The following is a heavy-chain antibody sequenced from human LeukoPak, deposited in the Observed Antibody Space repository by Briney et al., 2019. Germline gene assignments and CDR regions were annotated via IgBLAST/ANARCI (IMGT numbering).Heavy chain of an antibody. CDR3: ARGAEQQRLAHFDY. CDR1: GYIFTGYY. D-gene: IGHD6-13*01. J-gene: IGHJ4*02. CDR2: INPNNGGT. Sequence: ASVKVSCKASGYIFTGYYMHWVRQAPGQGLEWMGWINPNNGGTKSSQKFQGRVTMTRDTSISTAYMELSSLGSDDTAIYYCARGAEQQRLAHFDYWGQGTLVTVSS. V-gene: IGHV1-2*02.